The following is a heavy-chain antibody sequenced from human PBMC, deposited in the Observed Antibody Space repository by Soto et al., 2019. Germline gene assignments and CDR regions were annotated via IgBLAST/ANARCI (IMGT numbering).Heavy chain of an antibody. CDR3: AKVQFFDWLTLPPPHFDY. CDR2: IYSSGST. D-gene: IGHD3-9*01. Sequence: SETLSLTCSVSGDSVSSYNYYWSWIRQSPGKGLEWIGYIYSSGSTNYNPSLKSRVTISVDTSKNQFSLKLSSVTAADTAVYYCAKVQFFDWLTLPPPHFDYWGQGTLVTVSS. J-gene: IGHJ4*02. V-gene: IGHV4-61*01. CDR1: GDSVSSYNYY.